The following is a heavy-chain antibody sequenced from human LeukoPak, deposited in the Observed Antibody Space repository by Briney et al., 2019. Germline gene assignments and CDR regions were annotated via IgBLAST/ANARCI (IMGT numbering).Heavy chain of an antibody. V-gene: IGHV4-4*09. Sequence: SETLSLTCTVSGGSISSYYWSWMRQPPGKGLEWIGYIYTSGSTNYNPSLKSRVTISVDTSKNQFSLKLSSVTAADTAVYYCASHAHFWSGYSGSWFDPWGQGTLVTVSS. J-gene: IGHJ5*02. CDR2: IYTSGST. CDR1: GGSISSYY. D-gene: IGHD3-3*02. CDR3: ASHAHFWSGYSGSWFDP.